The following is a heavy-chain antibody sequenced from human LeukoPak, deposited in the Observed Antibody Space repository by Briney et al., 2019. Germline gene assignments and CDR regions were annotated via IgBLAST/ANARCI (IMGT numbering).Heavy chain of an antibody. D-gene: IGHD3-10*01. CDR3: ARMGGLWFGEFGGFDY. Sequence: GESLKISCKGSGYSFTSYWIGWVRQMPGKGLEWMGIIYPGDSDTRYSPSFQGQVTISADKSISTAYLQWSSLKASDTAMYYCARMGGLWFGEFGGFDYWGQGTLVTVSS. V-gene: IGHV5-51*01. J-gene: IGHJ4*02. CDR1: GYSFTSYW. CDR2: IYPGDSDT.